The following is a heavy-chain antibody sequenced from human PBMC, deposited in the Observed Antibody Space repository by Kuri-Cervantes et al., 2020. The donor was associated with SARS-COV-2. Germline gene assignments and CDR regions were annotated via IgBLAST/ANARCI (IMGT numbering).Heavy chain of an antibody. V-gene: IGHV3-23*01. J-gene: IGHJ4*02. CDR2: ISGSGGST. D-gene: IGHD3-10*01. CDR1: GFTFSSYA. Sequence: GGSLRLSCAASGFTFSSYAMSWVRQAPGKGLEWVSAISGSGGSTYYADSAKGRFTISRDNSKNTLYLQMNSLRAEDTAVYYCAKEGFFYGSGRHFDYWGQGTLVTVSS. CDR3: AKEGFFYGSGRHFDY.